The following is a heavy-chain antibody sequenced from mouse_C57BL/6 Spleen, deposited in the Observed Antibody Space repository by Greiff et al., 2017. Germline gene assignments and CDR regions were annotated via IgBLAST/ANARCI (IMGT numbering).Heavy chain of an antibody. Sequence: EVQGVESGGGLVKPGGSLKLSCAASGFTFSSYTMSWVRQTPEKRLEWVATISGGGGNTYYPDSVKGRFTISRDNAKNTLYLQMSSLRSEDTALYYCARDSSGYAFAYWGQGTLVTVSA. CDR2: ISGGGGNT. D-gene: IGHD3-2*02. V-gene: IGHV5-9*01. CDR1: GFTFSSYT. J-gene: IGHJ3*01. CDR3: ARDSSGYAFAY.